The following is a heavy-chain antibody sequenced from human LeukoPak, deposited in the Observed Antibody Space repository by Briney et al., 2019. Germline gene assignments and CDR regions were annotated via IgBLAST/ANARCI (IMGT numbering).Heavy chain of an antibody. CDR3: ARSDSSGYYYFDY. J-gene: IGHJ4*02. V-gene: IGHV4-59*01. CDR1: VGSTGVYN. Sequence: PSGPLAPPAPSPVGSTGVYNRGGCRGPPGRGWEWIGIIHYSGGTNYNPSLKSRVTISVDTSKNQFSLKLSSVTAADTAVYYCARSDSSGYYYFDYWGQGTLVTVSS. D-gene: IGHD3-22*01. CDR2: IHYSGGT.